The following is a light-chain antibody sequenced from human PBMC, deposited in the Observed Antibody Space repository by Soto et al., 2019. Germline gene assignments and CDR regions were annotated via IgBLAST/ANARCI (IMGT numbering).Light chain of an antibody. V-gene: IGKV1-39*01. CDR3: QQVFTTPLT. Sequence: DIQMTQSPPSLSASVGDRVTITCRASQSIDKFLNWYQQKPGKAPAPLIYSSSTLQSGVPSRFSGSGSEREFSLTISSLQPEDFATYHCQQVFTTPLTFGQGTKVEIK. CDR2: SSS. J-gene: IGKJ2*01. CDR1: QSIDKF.